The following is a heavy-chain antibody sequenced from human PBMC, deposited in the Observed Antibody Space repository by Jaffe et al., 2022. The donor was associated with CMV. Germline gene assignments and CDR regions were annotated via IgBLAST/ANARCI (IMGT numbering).Heavy chain of an antibody. J-gene: IGHJ6*03. D-gene: IGHD2-2*01. V-gene: IGHV4-59*01. CDR1: GGSISSYY. Sequence: QVQLQESGPGLVKPSETLSLTCTVSGGSISSYYWSWIRQPPGKGLEWIGYIYYSGSTNYNPSLKSRVTISVDTSKNQFSLKLSSVTAADTAVYYCARGRGYCSSTSCYPYYYYMDVWGKGTTVTVSS. CDR2: IYYSGST. CDR3: ARGRGYCSSTSCYPYYYYMDV.